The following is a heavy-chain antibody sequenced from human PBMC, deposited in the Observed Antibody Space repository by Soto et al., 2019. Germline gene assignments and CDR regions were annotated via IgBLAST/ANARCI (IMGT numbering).Heavy chain of an antibody. D-gene: IGHD6-13*01. CDR2: IKSKTDGGTT. J-gene: IGHJ4*02. CDR1: GFTFNAAW. Sequence: GGSLRLSCAASGFTFNAAWMSWVRQAPGKGLEWVGRIKSKTDGGTTDFAAPVKGRFAISRDDSKNTVYLQMNSLKIEDTAVYYCTTGLAAAGTNYWGQGTLVTVSS. V-gene: IGHV3-15*01. CDR3: TTGLAAAGTNY.